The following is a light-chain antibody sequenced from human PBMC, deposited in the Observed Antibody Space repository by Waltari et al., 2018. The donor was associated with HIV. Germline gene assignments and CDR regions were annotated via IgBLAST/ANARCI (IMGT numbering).Light chain of an antibody. CDR3: QQSCSAPYT. J-gene: IGKJ2*01. CDR1: QSINTY. Sequence: DIQMTQYPSSLSASVGDRVTITCRASQSINTYLNWYQHKSGKAPLLLIYSASGLESGAASRFSGSGSGTDFTLTISSLQPEDFATYYCQQSCSAPYTFGLGTQLELK. V-gene: IGKV1-39*01. CDR2: SAS.